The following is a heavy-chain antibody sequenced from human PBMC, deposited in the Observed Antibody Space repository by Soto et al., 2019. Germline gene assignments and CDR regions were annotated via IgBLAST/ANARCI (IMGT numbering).Heavy chain of an antibody. CDR2: IKMDASEK. CDR3: AIDSRYGSGPSVNTYLAY. D-gene: IGHD3-10*01. Sequence: GALRLSCAASGFTFGSYWMSGVRQAPGKGLEWLATIKMDASEKKYVASVKGRFTMSRDNAKNSLYLQMDSLRAEDTAVYYCAIDSRYGSGPSVNTYLAYWRYATLATVYS. CDR1: GFTFGSYW. V-gene: IGHV3-7*01. J-gene: IGHJ4*01.